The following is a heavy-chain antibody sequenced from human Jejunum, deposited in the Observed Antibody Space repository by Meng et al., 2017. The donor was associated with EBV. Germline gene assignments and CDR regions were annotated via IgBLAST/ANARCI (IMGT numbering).Heavy chain of an antibody. CDR1: GFTFSSYS. V-gene: IGHV3-21*02. J-gene: IGHJ4*02. CDR2: ISSGSSFI. CDR3: VRDSSFNVH. D-gene: IGHD3-16*02. Sequence: EVRLGGSGGGLVKPGGSLRLSCAASGFTFSSYSMNWVRQAPGKGLEWVSYISSGSSFIYYADSVKGRFTISRDDAKNSLFLQLNSLRAEDAAVYYCVRDSSFNVHWGQGTLVTVSS.